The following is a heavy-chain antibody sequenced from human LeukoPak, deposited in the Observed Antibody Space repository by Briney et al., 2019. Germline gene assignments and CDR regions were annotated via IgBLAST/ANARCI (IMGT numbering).Heavy chain of an antibody. J-gene: IGHJ3*02. CDR3: ARGIGKAFDI. CDR1: GGTFSSHA. Sequence: SVKVSCKASGGTFSSHAISWVRQAPGQGLEWMGGIIPIFGTANHAQKFQGRVTITADKSTSTAYMELSRLRSDDTAVYYCARGIGKAFDIWGQGTMVTVSS. CDR2: IIPIFGTA. V-gene: IGHV1-69*06. D-gene: IGHD1-26*01.